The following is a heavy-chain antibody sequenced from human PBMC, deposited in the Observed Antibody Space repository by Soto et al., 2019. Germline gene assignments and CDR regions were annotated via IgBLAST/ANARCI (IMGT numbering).Heavy chain of an antibody. J-gene: IGHJ4*02. V-gene: IGHV3-33*01. CDR3: ARDGVGGTVFFGYLDY. CDR1: EIIFSGYG. CDR2: IRFDGSNI. Sequence: QVQLVESGGGVVQPGRSLRLSCAVSEIIFSGYGMHWVRQAPGKGLEWVAVIRFDGSNIHYADSVKGRFTISRDNSKNTLELQMDSLRAEDTAGYYCARDGVGGTVFFGYLDYWGQGALVTVSS. D-gene: IGHD1-26*01.